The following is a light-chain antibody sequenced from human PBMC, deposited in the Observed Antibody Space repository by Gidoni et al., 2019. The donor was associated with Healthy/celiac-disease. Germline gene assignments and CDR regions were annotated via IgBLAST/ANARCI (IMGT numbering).Light chain of an antibody. CDR1: SRDVGGYNY. J-gene: IGLJ1*01. V-gene: IGLV2-14*04. Sequence: VSGSPGQSITISCTGTSRDVGGYNYVSWYQQHPGKAPKLMIYDVSNRPSGVSNRFSGSKSGNTASLTISGLQAEDEADYYCSSYTSSSTPHYVFGTGTKVTVL. CDR3: SSYTSSSTPHYV. CDR2: DVS.